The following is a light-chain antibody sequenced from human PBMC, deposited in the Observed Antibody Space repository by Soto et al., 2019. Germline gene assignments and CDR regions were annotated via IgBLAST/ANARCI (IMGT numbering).Light chain of an antibody. V-gene: IGKV3-11*01. CDR2: DAS. Sequence: EVVLTQSPATLSLSPGERATLSCTASQSVTTYLAWYQQKPGQAPRLLIYDASTRATGIPARFSGSGSGTDFTLTISSLEPEDFAVYYCQQRSNWPPGVTFGHGTKVDIK. J-gene: IGKJ3*01. CDR3: QQRSNWPPGVT. CDR1: QSVTTY.